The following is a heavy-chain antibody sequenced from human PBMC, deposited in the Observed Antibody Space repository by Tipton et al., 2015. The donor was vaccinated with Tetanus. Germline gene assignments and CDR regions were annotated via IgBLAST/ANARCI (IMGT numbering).Heavy chain of an antibody. CDR2: IFYSGGI. CDR1: GGSISSGGYY. CDR3: ARERYIHYGMDV. Sequence: TLSLTCIVSGGSISSGGYYWGWVRQPPGKGLGWVGYIFYSGGIYYNPSLKSRVSISIDTSKNQFSLKLSSVTAADTAVYYCARERYIHYGMDVWGQGTTVTVSS. J-gene: IGHJ6*02. D-gene: IGHD1-1*01. V-gene: IGHV4-31*03.